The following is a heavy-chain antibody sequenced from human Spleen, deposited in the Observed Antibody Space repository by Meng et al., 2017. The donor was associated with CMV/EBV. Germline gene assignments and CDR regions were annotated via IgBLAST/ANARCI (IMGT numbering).Heavy chain of an antibody. Sequence: GGSLRLSCTTSGFYFTDARMSWVRQAPGKGLEWIGRIESNSGGGTADYGAPVQGRFTISRDDSKNALYLQIHSLKTEDTAVYYCTTIGLGGSYSLDYWGQGTVVTVSS. V-gene: IGHV3-15*04. J-gene: IGHJ4*02. CDR3: TTIGLGGSYSLDY. D-gene: IGHD1-26*01. CDR1: GFYFTDAR. CDR2: IESNSGGGTA.